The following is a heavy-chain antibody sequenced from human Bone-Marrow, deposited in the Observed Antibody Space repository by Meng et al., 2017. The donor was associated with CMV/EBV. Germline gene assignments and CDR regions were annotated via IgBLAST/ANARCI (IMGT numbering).Heavy chain of an antibody. CDR3: ARGKISQGFLLDA. CDR1: GYTFTSYD. J-gene: IGHJ5*02. Sequence: ASVKVSCKASGYTFTSYDVNWVRQATGQGLEWMGWINPNSGDTGYAQKFQGRVTMTRNTSISTAYMELSSLRSEDTALYYCARGKISQGFLLDAWGQGTLVTVSS. CDR2: INPNSGDT. V-gene: IGHV1-8*01. D-gene: IGHD3-3*01.